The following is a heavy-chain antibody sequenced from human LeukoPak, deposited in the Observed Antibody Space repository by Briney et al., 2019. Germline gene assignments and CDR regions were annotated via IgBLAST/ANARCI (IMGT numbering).Heavy chain of an antibody. Sequence: RAGGSLRLSCAASGFNFDDYGMSWVRQARGKGLEWVSGINWNGGGTGYADSVKGRLTISRENAKNSLYLQMNSLKAEDTALYYCARGPLQTIPTSKIVVYYYPFDYWGQGTLVTVSS. CDR2: INWNGGGT. V-gene: IGHV3-20*04. CDR3: ARGPLQTIPTSKIVVYYYPFDY. J-gene: IGHJ4*02. CDR1: GFNFDDYG. D-gene: IGHD3-22*01.